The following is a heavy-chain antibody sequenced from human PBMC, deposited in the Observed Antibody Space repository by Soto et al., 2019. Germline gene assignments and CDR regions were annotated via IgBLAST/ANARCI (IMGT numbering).Heavy chain of an antibody. V-gene: IGHV3-23*01. D-gene: IGHD3-16*01. Sequence: EVQLLESGGGLVQPGGSLRLSCATSGFTFSTYAMNWLRQAPGRGLECVLFISGSGRTTYYADSVKGRFTVSRDNSKNTLYLQMNSLRAEDTALYYCAKFRGPSYSYYYMDVWGKGATVTVSS. CDR3: AKFRGPSYSYYYMDV. J-gene: IGHJ6*03. CDR1: GFTFSTYA. CDR2: ISGSGRTT.